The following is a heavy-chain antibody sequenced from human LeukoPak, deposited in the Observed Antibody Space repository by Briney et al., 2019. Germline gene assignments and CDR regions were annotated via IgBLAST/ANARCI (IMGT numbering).Heavy chain of an antibody. D-gene: IGHD3-16*01. CDR1: GFRFSDFT. Sequence: GGSLRLSCAASGFRFSDFTMTWVRQAPGKGPEWVSAIGGRGGSKYYADSLGGRFTISRDNSKDMLYLQMNSLKVEDTATYYCGKEGGGWGQGTKVTVSS. CDR2: IGGRGGSK. V-gene: IGHV3-23*01. J-gene: IGHJ4*02. CDR3: GKEGGG.